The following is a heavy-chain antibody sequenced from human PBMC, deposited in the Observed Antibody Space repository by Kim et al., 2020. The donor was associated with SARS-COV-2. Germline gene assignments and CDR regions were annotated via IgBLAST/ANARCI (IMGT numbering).Heavy chain of an antibody. J-gene: IGHJ3*02. V-gene: IGHV1-69*06. Sequence: SVKVSCKASGGTFSSYAISWVRQAPGQGLEWMGGIIPIFGTANYAQKFQGRVTITADKSTSTAYMELSSLRSEDTAVYYCATHSLVVITFGAFDIWGQGTMVTVSS. CDR2: IIPIFGTA. CDR3: ATHSLVVITFGAFDI. D-gene: IGHD3-22*01. CDR1: GGTFSSYA.